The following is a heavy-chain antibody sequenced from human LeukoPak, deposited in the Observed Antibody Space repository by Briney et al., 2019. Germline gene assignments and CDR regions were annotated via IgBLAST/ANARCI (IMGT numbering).Heavy chain of an antibody. CDR3: ARDPFDP. Sequence: PSETLSLTCTVSGGSISRYYWSWIRQPPGKGLEWIGYKDYSGSTNYNRSLKSRVTISVDTSKNQFSLKLSSVTAADTAVYYCARDPFDPWGQGTLVTVSS. J-gene: IGHJ5*02. CDR1: GGSISRYY. V-gene: IGHV4-59*12. CDR2: KDYSGST.